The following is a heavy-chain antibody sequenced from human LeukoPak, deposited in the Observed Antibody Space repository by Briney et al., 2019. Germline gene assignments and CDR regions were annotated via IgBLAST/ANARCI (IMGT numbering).Heavy chain of an antibody. D-gene: IGHD3-10*01. CDR2: ISRGGTTI. V-gene: IGHV3-48*01. CDR3: ARGQFGERFDP. J-gene: IGHJ5*02. CDR1: GFTFSSYT. Sequence: GGSLRLSCVASGFTFSSYTMNWVRQAPGKGLEWVAYISRGGTTIYYADSVKGRFTISRDNAKNSLYLQMNSLRAEDTAMYYCARGQFGERFDPWGQGTQVTVSS.